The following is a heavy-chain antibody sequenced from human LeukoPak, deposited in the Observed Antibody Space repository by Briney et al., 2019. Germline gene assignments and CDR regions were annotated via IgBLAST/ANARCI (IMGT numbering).Heavy chain of an antibody. CDR3: ARDVVAAYFDY. CDR2: IYYSEST. CDR1: GGSVNSGSYY. Sequence: SETLSLTCTVSGGSVNSGSYYWSWIRQPPGTGLEWIGYIYYSESTNYNPSLKSRVTISVDTSKNQFSLNLNSVTAADTAVYYCARDVVAAYFDYWGQGTLVTVSS. D-gene: IGHD2-15*01. J-gene: IGHJ4*02. V-gene: IGHV4-61*01.